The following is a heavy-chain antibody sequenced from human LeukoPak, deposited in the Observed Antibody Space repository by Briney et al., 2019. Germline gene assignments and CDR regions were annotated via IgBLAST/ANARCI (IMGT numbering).Heavy chain of an antibody. V-gene: IGHV3-7*01. D-gene: IGHD6-19*01. CDR3: ARPFGNGWFLRDY. J-gene: IGHJ4*02. CDR2: IKEDGSEK. Sequence: GGSLRLSCAASGFTISGFFMTWVRQAPGKGLEWVANIKEDGSEKYYVDSVRGRFTISRDNAKNPLYLQMNNLRAEDTAVYYCARPFGNGWFLRDYWGRGTLVTVSS. CDR1: GFTISGFF.